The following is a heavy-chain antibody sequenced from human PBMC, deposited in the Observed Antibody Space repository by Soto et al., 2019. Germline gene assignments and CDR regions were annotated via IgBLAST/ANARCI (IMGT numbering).Heavy chain of an antibody. V-gene: IGHV4-59*01. D-gene: IGHD4-17*01. CDR2: IYYSGST. J-gene: IGHJ5*02. CDR3: ARVLDDYGDWFDP. Sequence: PSETLSLTCTVSGGSISSYYWSWIRQPPGKGLEWIGYIYYSGSTNYNPSLKSRVTISVDTSKNQFSLKLSSVTAADTAVYYCARVLDDYGDWFDPWGQGTLVTVSS. CDR1: GGSISSYY.